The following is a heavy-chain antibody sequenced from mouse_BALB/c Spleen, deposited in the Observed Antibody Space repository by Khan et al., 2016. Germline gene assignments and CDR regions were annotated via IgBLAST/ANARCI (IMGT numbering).Heavy chain of an antibody. V-gene: IGHV5-4*02. D-gene: IGHD2-4*01. CDR3: ARGGLRRGFAY. CDR2: ISDGGSYT. Sequence: EVELVESGGGLVKPGGSLKLSCAASGFTFSDYYMYWVRQTPEKRLEWVATISDGGSYTYYPDSVKGRFTISRDNAKNNLYPQMSSLKSEDTAMYYCARGGLRRGFAYWGQGTLVTVSA. J-gene: IGHJ3*01. CDR1: GFTFSDYY.